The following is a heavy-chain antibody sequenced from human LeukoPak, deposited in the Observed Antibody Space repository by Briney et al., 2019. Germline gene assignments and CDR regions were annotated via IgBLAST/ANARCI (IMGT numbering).Heavy chain of an antibody. CDR3: AKVAGYYDSGTYYIDY. J-gene: IGHJ4*02. Sequence: GGSLRLSCAASGCTFSIYAVSWVRQAPGKGLEWVSGISSGGDRTDYADSVKGRFTISRDNSKNTLYLQINNLRAEDTAVYYCAKVAGYYDSGTYYIDYWGQGTLVTVSS. CDR1: GCTFSIYA. CDR2: ISSGGDRT. V-gene: IGHV3-23*01. D-gene: IGHD3-10*01.